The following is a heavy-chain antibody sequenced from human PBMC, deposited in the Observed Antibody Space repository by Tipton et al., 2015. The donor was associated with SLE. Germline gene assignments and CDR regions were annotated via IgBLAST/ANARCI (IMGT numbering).Heavy chain of an antibody. CDR1: GFTFSNYD. Sequence: SLRLSCAASGFTFSNYDMTWVRQAPGKGLEWVSNIRNWGGGSSYADSVKGRFTISRDNAKNTLYLLLNSLRAEDTAVYYCARGDYVGYYLDYWGQGTLVTVSA. D-gene: IGHD3-10*02. V-gene: IGHV3-23*01. CDR3: ARGDYVGYYLDY. J-gene: IGHJ4*02. CDR2: IRNWGGGS.